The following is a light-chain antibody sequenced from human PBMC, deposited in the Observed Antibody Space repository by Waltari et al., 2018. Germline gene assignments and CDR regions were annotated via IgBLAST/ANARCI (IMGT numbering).Light chain of an antibody. CDR3: VLYMGSGISI. V-gene: IGLV8-61*01. Sequence: QTVVTQEPSFSVSPGGTVTLTFGLTSGSVSSSYYPSWFQQTPGQAPRTLIYSTNTRSSGVPDRFSGSILGGKAALTITGAQADDESDYYCVLYMGSGISIFGGGTKLTVL. CDR1: SGSVSSSYY. J-gene: IGLJ2*01. CDR2: STN.